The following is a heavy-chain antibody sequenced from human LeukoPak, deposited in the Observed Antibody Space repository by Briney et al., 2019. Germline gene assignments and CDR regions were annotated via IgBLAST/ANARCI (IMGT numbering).Heavy chain of an antibody. V-gene: IGHV4-38-2*02. CDR1: GYSISSGYY. CDR3: ARGGPPGYDYDYHMDV. J-gene: IGHJ6*03. Sequence: SETLSLTCTVSGYSISSGYYWGWIRQPPGKGLEWSGSIYHSGNTYYNPSLKSRVTISVDTSTNQFSLKLSSVTAANTAVYYCARGGPPGYDYDYHMDVWGKGTTVTISS. CDR2: IYHSGNT.